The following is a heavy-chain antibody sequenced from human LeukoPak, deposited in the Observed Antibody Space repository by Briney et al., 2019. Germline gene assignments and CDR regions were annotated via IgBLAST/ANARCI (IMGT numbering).Heavy chain of an antibody. D-gene: IGHD3-3*01. CDR3: ARDVYGFGVVTNNWFDP. J-gene: IGHJ5*02. CDR2: IYYSGSI. V-gene: IGHV4-39*07. CDR1: GGSVSSSSYY. Sequence: SETLSLTCSVSGGSVSSSSYYWGWIRQPPGKGLEWIGTIYYSGSIYYNPSLKSRVTISIDTSKNQFSLKLSSVTAADTAVYYCARDVYGFGVVTNNWFDPWGQGTLVTVSS.